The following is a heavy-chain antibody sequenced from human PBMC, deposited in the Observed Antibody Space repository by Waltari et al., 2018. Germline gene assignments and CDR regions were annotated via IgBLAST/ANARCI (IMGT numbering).Heavy chain of an antibody. CDR3: ATRYGDYAGDAFDI. V-gene: IGHV3-30*10. Sequence: QVHLVQSGGGVAQPGRSLRLSCAASGLNFSRFAMHWVRQAPGKGPEWVAIMSFDGNDIEYRDSGKGRFTSSRDNSKSTLYLQMNNPKVEDTAVYYCATRYGDYAGDAFDIWGQGTMVTVSS. D-gene: IGHD4-17*01. CDR2: MSFDGNDI. CDR1: GLNFSRFA. J-gene: IGHJ3*02.